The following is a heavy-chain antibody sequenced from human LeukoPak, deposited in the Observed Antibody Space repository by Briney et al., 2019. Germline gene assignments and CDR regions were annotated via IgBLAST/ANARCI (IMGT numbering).Heavy chain of an antibody. Sequence: QSGGSLRLSCAASGFTFSSYAMSWVRQAPGKGLEWVSAISGSGGSTYYADSVKGRFTISRDNSKNTLYLQMNSLRAEDTAVYYCAKHFSEWLLGYDYWGQGTLVTVSS. CDR3: AKHFSEWLLGYDY. CDR1: GFTFSSYA. V-gene: IGHV3-23*01. J-gene: IGHJ4*02. CDR2: ISGSGGST. D-gene: IGHD3-3*01.